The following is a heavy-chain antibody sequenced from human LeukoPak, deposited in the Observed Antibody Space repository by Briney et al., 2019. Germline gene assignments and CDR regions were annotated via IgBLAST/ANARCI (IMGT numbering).Heavy chain of an antibody. CDR1: GYTFTGYY. Sequence: ASVKVSCKASGYTFTGYYMHWVRQAPGQGLEWMGRINPNSGGTNYAQKFQGRVTMTRDTSISTAYMELSRLTSDDTAVYYCARRAILTGLAFDPWGQGTLVTVSS. J-gene: IGHJ5*02. CDR2: INPNSGGT. D-gene: IGHD3-9*01. V-gene: IGHV1-2*06. CDR3: ARRAILTGLAFDP.